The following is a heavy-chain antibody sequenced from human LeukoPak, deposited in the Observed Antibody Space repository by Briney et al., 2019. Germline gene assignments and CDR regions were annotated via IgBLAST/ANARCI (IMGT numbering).Heavy chain of an antibody. V-gene: IGHV4-38-2*02. J-gene: IGHJ4*02. CDR1: AYSISSGYF. CDR2: IYHSGSP. Sequence: PSETLSLTCTVSAYSISSGYFWVWIRQPPGKGLEWIGSIYHSGSPYYNPSLKSRVTISVDTSKNQFSLKLTSVTAADTAVYYCATDRSVTMVVDYWGQGTLVTVSS. D-gene: IGHD3-10*01. CDR3: ATDRSVTMVVDY.